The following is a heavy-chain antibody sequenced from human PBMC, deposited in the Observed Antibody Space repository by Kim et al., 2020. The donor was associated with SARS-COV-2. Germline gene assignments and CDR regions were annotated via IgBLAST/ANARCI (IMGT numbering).Heavy chain of an antibody. D-gene: IGHD3-10*01. J-gene: IGHJ4*02. CDR3: AREVAKLLWFGELAY. V-gene: IGHV3-30*01. Sequence: DSVKGRFTISRDNSKNTLYLQMNSLRAEDTAVYYCAREVAKLLWFGELAYWGQGTLVTVSS.